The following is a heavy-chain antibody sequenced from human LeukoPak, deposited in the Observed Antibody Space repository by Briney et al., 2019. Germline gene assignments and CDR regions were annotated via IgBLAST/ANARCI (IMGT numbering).Heavy chain of an antibody. CDR1: GFTFSSYA. J-gene: IGHJ4*02. CDR2: ISGSGGST. V-gene: IGHV3-23*01. D-gene: IGHD3-10*01. Sequence: PGGSLRLSCAASGFTFSSYAMSWVRQGPGKGLEWVSTISGSGGSTYYADSVKGRFTISRDNSKNTLYLQMNSLRAEDTAVYYCAKDVNYYGSGSYYVYWGQGTLVTVSS. CDR3: AKDVNYYGSGSYYVY.